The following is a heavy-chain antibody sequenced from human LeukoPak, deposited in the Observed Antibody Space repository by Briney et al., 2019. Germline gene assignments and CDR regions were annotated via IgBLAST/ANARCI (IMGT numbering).Heavy chain of an antibody. J-gene: IGHJ4*02. CDR3: ARDHYYDSSERSYFDY. D-gene: IGHD3-22*01. Sequence: PGRSLRLSCAASGFTFSSCAMHWVRQAPGKGLEWVAVISYDGSNKYYADSVKGRFTISRDNSKNTLYLQMNSLRAEDTAVYYCARDHYYDSSERSYFDYWGQGTLVTVSS. CDR2: ISYDGSNK. V-gene: IGHV3-30-3*01. CDR1: GFTFSSCA.